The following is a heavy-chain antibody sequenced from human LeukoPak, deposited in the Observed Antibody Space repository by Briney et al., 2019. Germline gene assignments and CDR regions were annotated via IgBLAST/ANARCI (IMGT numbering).Heavy chain of an antibody. CDR1: GFTFDDYA. Sequence: PGGSLRLSCAASGFTFDDYAMHWVRQAPGKGLEWDSGISWNSGSIVYADSVKGRFTLSRDNAKNSLYLQMNSLRAEDTALYYCAKGPRGTVTYFDYWGQGTLVTVSS. V-gene: IGHV3-9*01. CDR3: AKGPRGTVTYFDY. J-gene: IGHJ4*02. D-gene: IGHD4-17*01. CDR2: ISWNSGSI.